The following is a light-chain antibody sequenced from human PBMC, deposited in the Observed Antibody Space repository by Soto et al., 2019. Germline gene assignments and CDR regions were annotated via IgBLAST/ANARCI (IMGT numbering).Light chain of an antibody. CDR3: EPSPSYPNT. Sequence: MNQSPAALSAKVGDRVTITCRASQSISSYLNWYQQKPGKAPQVLINQASTLESGVPSRFSGSGSGTEGTLSFTDMQPDDVVRYFCEPSPSYPNTFREGTRLDIK. CDR2: QAS. V-gene: IGKV1-5*03. CDR1: QSISSY. J-gene: IGKJ2*01.